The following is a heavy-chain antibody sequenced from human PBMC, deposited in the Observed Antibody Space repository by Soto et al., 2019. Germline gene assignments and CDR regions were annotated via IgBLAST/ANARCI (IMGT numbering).Heavy chain of an antibody. Sequence: ASVKVSCKASGYTLTSYYMHWVRQAPGQGLEWMGIINPSGGSTSYAQKFQGRVTMTRDTSTSTVYMELSSLRSEDTAVYYCARDRSTMVRGGYNWFDPWGQGTLVTVSS. V-gene: IGHV1-46*03. CDR2: INPSGGST. CDR1: GYTLTSYY. CDR3: ARDRSTMVRGGYNWFDP. D-gene: IGHD3-10*01. J-gene: IGHJ5*02.